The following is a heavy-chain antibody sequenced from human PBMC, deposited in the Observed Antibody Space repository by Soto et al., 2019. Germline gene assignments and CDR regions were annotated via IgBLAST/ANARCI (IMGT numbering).Heavy chain of an antibody. J-gene: IGHJ5*02. D-gene: IGHD4-4*01. V-gene: IGHV4-59*01. Sequence: LSLTCTVSGDSINFYYWTWIRQPPGKGLEWIGYIYYSGSTNYNPSLKSRLTISVDTSKNQISLKLTSVTAADTAVYYCARDTDQNWFDLWGPGILVTVSS. CDR2: IYYSGST. CDR3: ARDTDQNWFDL. CDR1: GDSINFYY.